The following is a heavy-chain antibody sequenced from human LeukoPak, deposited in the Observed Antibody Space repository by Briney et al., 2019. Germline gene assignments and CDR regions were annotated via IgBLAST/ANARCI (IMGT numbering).Heavy chain of an antibody. CDR3: ARDLAARYGSGSYYNMFDYYGMDV. V-gene: IGHV1-18*01. D-gene: IGHD3-10*01. CDR1: GYTFTSYG. J-gene: IGHJ6*02. CDR2: ISAYNGNT. Sequence: ASVKVSCKASGYTFTSYGSSWVRQAPGQGLEWMGWISAYNGNTNYAQKLQGRVTMTTDTSTSTAYMELRSLRSDDTAVYYCARDLAARYGSGSYYNMFDYYGMDVWGQGTTVTVSS.